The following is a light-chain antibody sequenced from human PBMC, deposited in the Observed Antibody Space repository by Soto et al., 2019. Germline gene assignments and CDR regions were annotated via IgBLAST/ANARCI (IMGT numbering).Light chain of an antibody. J-gene: IGKJ1*01. CDR1: QGIIDY. V-gene: IGKV1-27*01. CDR2: AAS. CDR3: QKYNTAPQT. Sequence: DVRMTQSPSSLSASVGDRVTITCRASQGIIDYLAWYQQKPGKAPNLLIYAASTLHSGVPSRFSGSGSGTDFTLTITNLQPEDVGTYYCQKYNTAPQTFGSGTKVEIK.